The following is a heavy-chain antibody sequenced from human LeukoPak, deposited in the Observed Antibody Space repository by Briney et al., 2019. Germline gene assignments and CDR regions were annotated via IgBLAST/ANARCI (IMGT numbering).Heavy chain of an antibody. CDR1: GFTFSSYG. CDR3: AGNGFDYYGSGSYFPNWFDP. D-gene: IGHD3-10*01. CDR2: ISGSGANT. Sequence: GGSLRLSCAASGFTFSSYGMSWVRQAPGKGLEWISGISGSGANTYYADPVKGRFTISRDNAKNSLYLQMNSLRAEDTAVYYCAGNGFDYYGSGSYFPNWFDPWGQGTLVIVSS. J-gene: IGHJ5*02. V-gene: IGHV3-23*01.